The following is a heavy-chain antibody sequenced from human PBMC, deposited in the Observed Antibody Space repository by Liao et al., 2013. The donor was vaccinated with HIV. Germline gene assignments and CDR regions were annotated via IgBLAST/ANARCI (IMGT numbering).Heavy chain of an antibody. J-gene: IGHJ6*03. CDR3: ARLGQPSESYYKGGYYYMDV. D-gene: IGHD3-10*01. V-gene: IGHV4-34*11. CDR2: MSGSGST. CDR1: GGSFSGYY. Sequence: QVQLQQWGAGLLKPSETLSLTCAVYGGSFSGYYWSWIRQPPGKGLEWIGYMSGSGSTNHSPSLKSRVTISLDMSKNQFFLELNSVTAADTAVYYCARLGQPSESYYKGGYYYMDVWGKGTTVTVSS.